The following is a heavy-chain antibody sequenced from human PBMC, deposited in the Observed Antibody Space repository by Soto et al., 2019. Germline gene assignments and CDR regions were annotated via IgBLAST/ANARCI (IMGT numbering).Heavy chain of an antibody. Sequence: QVPLVESGGGVVQPGRSLRLSCAASGFTFSSYGMHWVRQAPGKGLEWVAVISSDGSNKYYADSVKGRFTISRDNSKNTLYLQMISLRAEDTAVYYCAKSFLGDYYYGMDVWGQGTTVTVSS. CDR3: AKSFLGDYYYGMDV. CDR1: GFTFSSYG. CDR2: ISSDGSNK. V-gene: IGHV3-30*18. J-gene: IGHJ6*02. D-gene: IGHD3-16*01.